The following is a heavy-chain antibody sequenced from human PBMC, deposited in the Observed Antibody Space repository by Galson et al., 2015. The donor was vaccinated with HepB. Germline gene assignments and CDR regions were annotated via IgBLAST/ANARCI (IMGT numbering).Heavy chain of an antibody. CDR2: ISSSGSTI. CDR1: GFTFSDYY. CDR3: ARDMTTQILDAFDI. J-gene: IGHJ3*02. Sequence: SLRLSCAASGFTFSDYYMSWIRQAPGKGLEWVSYISSSGSTIYYADSVKGRFTISRDNAKNSLYLQMNSLRAEDTAVYYCARDMTTQILDAFDIWGQGTMVTVSS. V-gene: IGHV3-11*01. D-gene: IGHD4-11*01.